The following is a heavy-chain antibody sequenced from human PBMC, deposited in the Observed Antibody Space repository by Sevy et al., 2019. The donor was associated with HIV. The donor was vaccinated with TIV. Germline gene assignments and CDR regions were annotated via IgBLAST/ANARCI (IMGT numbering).Heavy chain of an antibody. J-gene: IGHJ4*02. D-gene: IGHD3-3*01. V-gene: IGHV3-15*01. CDR1: GFTFSKAW. CDR3: TTKVDFWSGYQFFEY. CDR2: IKSRADGGTT. Sequence: GGSLRLSCAASGFTFSKAWMTWVRQAPGKGLEWVGRIKSRADGGTTDYAAPVKGRFSISRDDSKNTLYLQMNSLKIEDTAVYYCTTKVDFWSGYQFFEYWGQGTLVTVSS.